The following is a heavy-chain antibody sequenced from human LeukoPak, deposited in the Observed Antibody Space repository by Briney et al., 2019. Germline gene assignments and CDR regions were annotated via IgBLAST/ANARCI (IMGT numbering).Heavy chain of an antibody. CDR1: GGSVSSYY. CDR2: MHYSGST. CDR3: ARHERVAGTRRWFDP. V-gene: IGHV4-59*08. J-gene: IGHJ5*02. Sequence: SETLSLTCTVSGGSVSSYYWSWIRQPPGKGLEWIGSMHYSGSTNYNPSRKSRVTISVDTSKNQFSLKLSSVTAADTAVYYCARHERVAGTRRWFDPWGQGTLVTVSS. D-gene: IGHD6-19*01.